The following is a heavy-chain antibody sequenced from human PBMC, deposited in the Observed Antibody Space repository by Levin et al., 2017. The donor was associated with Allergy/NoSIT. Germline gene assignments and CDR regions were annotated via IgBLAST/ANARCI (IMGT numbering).Heavy chain of an antibody. CDR3: ATATAAGWLDP. V-gene: IGHV1-24*01. J-gene: IGHJ5*02. CDR1: GDTLIQSS. CDR2: YDAEEGET. Sequence: AASVKVSCKISGDTLIQSSMHWVRQAPGKGLEWMGGYDAEEGETKYAQQFQGRLTMSEDTSTDTAYMELNSLRSDDTAIYYCATATAAGWLDPWGQGTLVTVSS. D-gene: IGHD6-13*01.